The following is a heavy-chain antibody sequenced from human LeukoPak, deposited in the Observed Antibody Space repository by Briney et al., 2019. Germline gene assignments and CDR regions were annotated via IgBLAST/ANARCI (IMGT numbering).Heavy chain of an antibody. CDR3: ARRPRTGTTVDY. J-gene: IGHJ4*02. CDR2: INPNSGGT. D-gene: IGHD1-1*01. CDR1: GYTFTGYY. Sequence: ASVKVSCKASGYTFTGYYMHWVRQAPGQGLEWMGRINPNSGGTNYAQKFQGRVTMTRDTSISTAYMELGRLRSDDTAVYYCARRPRTGTTVDYWGQGTLVTVSS. V-gene: IGHV1-2*06.